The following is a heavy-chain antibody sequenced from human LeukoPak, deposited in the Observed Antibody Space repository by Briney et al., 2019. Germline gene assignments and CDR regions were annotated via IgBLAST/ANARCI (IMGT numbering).Heavy chain of an antibody. CDR3: ARDYD. J-gene: IGHJ4*02. V-gene: IGHV3-7*04. Sequence: GGSLRLSCAASGFTFSSNWMTWVRQAPGKGLEWVANIKPDGSETYYVDSVKGRFSISRDNAKNSVFLQMNSLKAEDTAVYFCARDYDWGQGTLVTVSS. CDR2: IKPDGSET. CDR1: GFTFSSNW. D-gene: IGHD3-3*01.